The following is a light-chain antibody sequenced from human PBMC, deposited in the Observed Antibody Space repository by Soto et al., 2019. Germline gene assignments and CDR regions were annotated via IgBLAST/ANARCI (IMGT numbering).Light chain of an antibody. CDR3: AAWDERLNGFYV. CDR1: SSNIGRNT. V-gene: IGLV1-44*01. CDR2: TDN. J-gene: IGLJ1*01. Sequence: HSVLTQPPSASGTPGQRVTISCSGSSSNIGRNTVSWYQHLPGTAPKLLIFTDNQRPSGVPDRFSGSKSGTSASLVVSGLQSEDGADYYCAAWDERLNGFYVFGTGTKV.